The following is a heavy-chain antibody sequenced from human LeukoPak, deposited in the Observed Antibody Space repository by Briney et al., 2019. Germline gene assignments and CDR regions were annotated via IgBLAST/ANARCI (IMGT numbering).Heavy chain of an antibody. Sequence: GRSLRLSCAASGFTFDDYAMHWVRQAPGKGLERVSGISWNSGSIGYADSVKGRFTISRDNAKNSLYLQMNSLRAEDTALYYCAKDSGCSSTSCYSYYYGMDVWGQGTTVTVSS. D-gene: IGHD2-2*01. CDR2: ISWNSGSI. CDR1: GFTFDDYA. V-gene: IGHV3-9*01. CDR3: AKDSGCSSTSCYSYYYGMDV. J-gene: IGHJ6*02.